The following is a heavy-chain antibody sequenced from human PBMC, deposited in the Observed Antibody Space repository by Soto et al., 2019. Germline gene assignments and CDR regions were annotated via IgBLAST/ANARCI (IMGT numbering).Heavy chain of an antibody. V-gene: IGHV3-30*03. Sequence: AESLTLTCAASGFTIRNNGMHWVRHPPGEGLEWVSVISYDGTNTNYADSVKGRFTISRDNSKNTVYLQMNSLRAEDTTVYYFSSDWGGDYYIDSWGQGTLVTVSS. CDR2: ISYDGTNT. D-gene: IGHD2-21*01. J-gene: IGHJ4*02. CDR3: SSDWGGDYYIDS. CDR1: GFTIRNNG.